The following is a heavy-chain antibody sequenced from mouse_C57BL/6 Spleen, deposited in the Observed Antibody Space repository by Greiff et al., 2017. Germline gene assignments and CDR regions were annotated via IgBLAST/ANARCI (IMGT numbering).Heavy chain of an antibody. Sequence: EVKLMESGGGLVKPGGSLKLSCAASGFTFSDYGMHWVRQAPEKGLEWVAYISSGSSTIYYADTVKGRFTISRDNAKNTLFLQMTSLRSEDTAMYYCARQGNGKEFAYWGQGTLVTVSA. D-gene: IGHD2-1*01. CDR3: ARQGNGKEFAY. V-gene: IGHV5-17*01. CDR2: ISSGSSTI. J-gene: IGHJ3*01. CDR1: GFTFSDYG.